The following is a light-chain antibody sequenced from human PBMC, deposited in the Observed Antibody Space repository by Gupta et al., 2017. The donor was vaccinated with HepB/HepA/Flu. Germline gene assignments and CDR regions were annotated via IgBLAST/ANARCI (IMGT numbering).Light chain of an antibody. CDR3: QQYGSSLYT. J-gene: IGKJ2*01. V-gene: IGKV3-20*01. CDR2: GAS. CDR1: QSVSSSY. Sequence: PGERATLSCRASQSVSSSYLAWYQQKPGQAPRLLIYGASSRATGIPDRFSGSGSGTDFTLTISRLEPEDFAVYYCQQYGSSLYTFGQGTKLEI.